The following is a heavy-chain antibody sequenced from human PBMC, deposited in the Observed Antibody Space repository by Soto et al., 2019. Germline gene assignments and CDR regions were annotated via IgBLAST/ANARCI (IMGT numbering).Heavy chain of an antibody. D-gene: IGHD2-15*01. CDR2: IYYSGST. J-gene: IGHJ6*04. CDR3: ARQVGYCSGGTCYSWTYYYSGMDV. Sequence: SETRSLTCSVGGGSSRGRGYYWVLIRQPPGKGLEWIGNIYYSGSTYYNPALKSRVTISVDTSKNQFSLKLSSVTAADTAVYYCARQVGYCSGGTCYSWTYYYSGMDVWGNGTTVTVSS. CDR1: GGSSRGRGYY. V-gene: IGHV4-39*01.